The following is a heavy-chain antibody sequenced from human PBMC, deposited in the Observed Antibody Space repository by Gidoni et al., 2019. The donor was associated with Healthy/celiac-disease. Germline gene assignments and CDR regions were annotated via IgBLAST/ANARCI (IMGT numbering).Heavy chain of an antibody. CDR1: GFTFSSYS. J-gene: IGHJ5*02. V-gene: IGHV3-21*01. D-gene: IGHD1-26*01. Sequence: EVQLVESGGGLVKPGGSLRLSCAASGFTFSSYSMNWVRQAPWKGLEWVASISSSSSYIYYADSVKGRFTISRDNAKNSLYLQMNSLRAEDTAVYYCARDLGGSYYGGVWFDPWGQGTLVTVSS. CDR3: ARDLGGSYYGGVWFDP. CDR2: ISSSSSYI.